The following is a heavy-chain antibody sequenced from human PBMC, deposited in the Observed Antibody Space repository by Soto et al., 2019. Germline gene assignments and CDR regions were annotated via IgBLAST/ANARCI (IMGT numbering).Heavy chain of an antibody. J-gene: IGHJ6*03. CDR3: ARILVVAASPGYYYYMDV. Sequence: GGSLRLSCVASGFTVSTNYMTWVRQAPGKGLEWVSVIYSGGSTYYADSVKGRFTISRDNSKNTLYLQMNSLRVEDTAVYYCARILVVAASPGYYYYMDVWGKGTTVTVSS. CDR1: GFTVSTNY. D-gene: IGHD2-15*01. CDR2: IYSGGST. V-gene: IGHV3-66*01.